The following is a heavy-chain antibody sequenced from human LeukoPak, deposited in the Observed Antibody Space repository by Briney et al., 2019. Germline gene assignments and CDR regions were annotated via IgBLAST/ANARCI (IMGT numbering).Heavy chain of an antibody. CDR2: ISSSGSTI. CDR1: GFTFSSYA. Sequence: GGSLRLSCAASGFTFSSYAMNWVRQAPGKGLEWVSYISSSGSTIYYADSVKGRFTISRDNSKNTLYLQMNSLRAEDTAVYYCAKKDNWNYVGYMDVWGKGTTVTVSS. J-gene: IGHJ6*03. V-gene: IGHV3-48*01. D-gene: IGHD1-7*01. CDR3: AKKDNWNYVGYMDV.